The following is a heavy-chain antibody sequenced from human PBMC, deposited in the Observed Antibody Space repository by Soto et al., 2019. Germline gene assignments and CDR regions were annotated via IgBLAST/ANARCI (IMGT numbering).Heavy chain of an antibody. J-gene: IGHJ6*03. CDR1: GGSISSYY. D-gene: IGHD3-16*02. V-gene: IGHV4-59*01. CDR3: ARDLSSAGYYYYMDV. Sequence: SETLSLTCTVSGGSISSYYWSWIRQPPGKGLEWIGYIYYSGSTNYNPSLKSRVTISVDTSKNQFSLKLSSVTAADTAVYYCARDLSSAGYYYYMDVWGKGTTVTVSS. CDR2: IYYSGST.